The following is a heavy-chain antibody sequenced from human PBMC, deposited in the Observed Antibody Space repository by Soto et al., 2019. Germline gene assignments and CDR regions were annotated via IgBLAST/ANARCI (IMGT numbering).Heavy chain of an antibody. CDR3: ARHELRYYYMDV. CDR2: IYYSGST. Sequence: ETLSLTYTVSCGSISNYYCSWIRQTPGKGLEWIGYIYYSGSTNYNPSLKSRVTISVDTSKNQFSLKLSSVTAADTAVYYCARHELRYYYMDVWGKGTTVAVYS. D-gene: IGHD3-10*01. CDR1: CGSISNYY. J-gene: IGHJ6*03. V-gene: IGHV4-59*08.